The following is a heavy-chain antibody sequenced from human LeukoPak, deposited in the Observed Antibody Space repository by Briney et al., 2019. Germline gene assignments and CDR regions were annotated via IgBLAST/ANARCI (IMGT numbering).Heavy chain of an antibody. Sequence: PGGSLRISCAASRFTYSSYSMNWVRQAPGKGLEWVSAITSSSSYIYYADSVKGRFTISRDNAKSSLYLQMNSLRDEDTAVYYCARDPYSGSYGDYYYYYMDVWGKGTTVTISS. CDR3: ARDPYSGSYGDYYYYYMDV. D-gene: IGHD1-26*01. V-gene: IGHV3-21*01. CDR2: ITSSSSYI. CDR1: RFTYSSYS. J-gene: IGHJ6*03.